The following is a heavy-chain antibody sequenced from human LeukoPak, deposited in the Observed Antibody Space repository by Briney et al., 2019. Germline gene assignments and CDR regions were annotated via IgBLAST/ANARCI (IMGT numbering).Heavy chain of an antibody. CDR2: IYYSGST. J-gene: IGHJ5*02. CDR1: GGSISSYY. D-gene: IGHD3-16*01. V-gene: IGHV4-59*08. Sequence: SETLSLTCTVSGGSISSYYWSWIRQPPGKGLEWIGYIYYSGSTNYNPSLKSRVTISVDTSKNQFSLKLSSVTAADTAVYYCARHSLSFGYWFDPWGQGTLVTVSS. CDR3: ARHSLSFGYWFDP.